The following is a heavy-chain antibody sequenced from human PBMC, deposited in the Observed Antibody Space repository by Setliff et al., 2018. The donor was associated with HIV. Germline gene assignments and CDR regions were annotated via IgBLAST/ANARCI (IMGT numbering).Heavy chain of an antibody. V-gene: IGHV4-34*01. Sequence: KTSETLSLTCAVYGGSFGGYYWSWIRQPPGKGLEWIGEINHSGSTNYNPSLKSRVTISVDTSKNQFSLKLSSVTAADTAVYYCVRDPPLITYGPDHPFDIWGQGSPGHRLL. J-gene: IGHJ4*03. D-gene: IGHD3-10*01. CDR2: INHSGST. CDR3: VRDPPLITYGPDHPFDI. CDR1: GGSFGGYY.